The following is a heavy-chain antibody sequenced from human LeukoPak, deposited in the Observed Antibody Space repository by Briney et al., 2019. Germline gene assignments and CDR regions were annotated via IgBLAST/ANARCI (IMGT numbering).Heavy chain of an antibody. J-gene: IGHJ6*03. CDR3: ARSVEGYCRGGSCYSYFYYMDV. D-gene: IGHD2-15*01. CDR2: IYHSGST. CDR1: GYSISSGYY. V-gene: IGHV4-38-2*02. Sequence: SETLSLTCTVSGYSISSGYYWGCIRQPPGKGLEWIGSIYHSGSTYYNPSLKSRVTISVDTSKNQFSLKLSSVTAADTAVYYCARSVEGYCRGGSCYSYFYYMDVWGKGTTVTVSS.